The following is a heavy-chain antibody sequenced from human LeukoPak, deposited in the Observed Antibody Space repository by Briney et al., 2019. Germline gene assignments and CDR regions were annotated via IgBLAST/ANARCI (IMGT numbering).Heavy chain of an antibody. CDR2: IIPIFGTA. V-gene: IGHV1-69*13. CDR3: ARGGGRPATARAPVLYYFDY. Sequence: SVTVSCKASGGTFSSYAISWVRQAPGQGLEWMGGIIPIFGTANYAQKFQGRVTITADESTSTAYMELSSLRSEDTAVYYCARGGGRPATARAPVLYYFDYWGQGTLVTVSS. J-gene: IGHJ4*02. D-gene: IGHD2-21*02. CDR1: GGTFSSYA.